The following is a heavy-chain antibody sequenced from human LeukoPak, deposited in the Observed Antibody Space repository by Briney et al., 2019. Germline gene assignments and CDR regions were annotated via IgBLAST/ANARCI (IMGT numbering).Heavy chain of an antibody. D-gene: IGHD3-22*01. CDR1: GGSFSGYY. V-gene: IGHV4-34*01. CDR3: ARGRKTPNYYDSSGYYFFDI. Sequence: SETLSLTCAVYGGSFSGYYWSWIRQPPGKGLEWIGEINHSGSTNYNPSLKSRVTISVDTSKNQFSLKLSSVTAADTAVHYCARGRKTPNYYDSSGYYFFDIWGQGTMVTVSS. CDR2: INHSGST. J-gene: IGHJ3*02.